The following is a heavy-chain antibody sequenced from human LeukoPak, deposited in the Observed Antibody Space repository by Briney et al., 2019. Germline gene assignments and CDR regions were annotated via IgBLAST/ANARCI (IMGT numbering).Heavy chain of an antibody. CDR2: FDPEDGET. CDR3: ATVAAAGTEAFDY. V-gene: IGHV1-24*01. Sequence: ASVKVSCKVSGYTLTELSMHWVRQAPGKGLEWMGGFDPEDGETIYAQKFQGRVTMTEDTSTDTAYMELSSLRYEDTAVYYCATVAAAGTEAFDYWGQGTLVTVSS. CDR1: GYTLTELS. D-gene: IGHD6-13*01. J-gene: IGHJ4*02.